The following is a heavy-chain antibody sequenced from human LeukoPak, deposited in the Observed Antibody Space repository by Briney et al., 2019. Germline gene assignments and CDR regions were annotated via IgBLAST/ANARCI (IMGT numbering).Heavy chain of an antibody. CDR2: ISSSSRTI. CDR3: ARDLSSVPTR. CDR1: GFTFSSHS. D-gene: IGHD3-10*01. V-gene: IGHV3-48*02. Sequence: GGSLRLSCAASGFTFSSHSMNWVRQAPGKGLEWVSYISSSSRTIHYADSVEGRFTISRDNAKNSLYPQMNSLRDEDTAVYYCARDLSSVPTRWGQGTLVTVSS. J-gene: IGHJ4*02.